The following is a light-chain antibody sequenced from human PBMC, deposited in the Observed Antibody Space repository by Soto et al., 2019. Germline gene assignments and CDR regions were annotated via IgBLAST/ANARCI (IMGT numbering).Light chain of an antibody. V-gene: IGLV2-14*01. J-gene: IGLJ1*01. CDR3: SSYTSTGV. Sequence: QSALTQPASVSGSPGQSITISCTGASSDIGGYKYVSWYQPYPGEAPKLILYDVNSRPSGVSNRFSGSKSGNTASLTISGLQAVDEADYYCSSYTSTGVFGTGTKLTVL. CDR2: DVN. CDR1: SSDIGGYKY.